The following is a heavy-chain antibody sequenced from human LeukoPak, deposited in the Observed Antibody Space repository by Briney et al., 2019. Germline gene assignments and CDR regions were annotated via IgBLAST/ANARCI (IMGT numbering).Heavy chain of an antibody. V-gene: IGHV3-43*02. Sequence: PGGSLRLSCAASGFTFDDYAMHWVRQAPGKGLEWVSPISGDGGSTYYADSVKGRFTISRDNSKNSLYLQMNSLRTEDTALYYCSAPVASADWGQGTLVTVSS. CDR2: ISGDGGST. D-gene: IGHD6-19*01. CDR1: GFTFDDYA. CDR3: SAPVASAD. J-gene: IGHJ4*02.